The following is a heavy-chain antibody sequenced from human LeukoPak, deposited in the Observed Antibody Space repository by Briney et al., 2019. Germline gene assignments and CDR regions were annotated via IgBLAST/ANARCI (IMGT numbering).Heavy chain of an antibody. CDR3: ARQLYGMVDY. Sequence: SETLSLTCTVSGGSISSSSYYWGWIRQPPGKGLEWIGSIYYSGSTYYNPSLKSRVTISVDTSKNQFSLKLTSVTAADTAVYYCARQLYGMVDYWGQGTLVTVSS. CDR2: IYYSGST. CDR1: GGSISSSSYY. D-gene: IGHD1-1*01. J-gene: IGHJ4*02. V-gene: IGHV4-39*07.